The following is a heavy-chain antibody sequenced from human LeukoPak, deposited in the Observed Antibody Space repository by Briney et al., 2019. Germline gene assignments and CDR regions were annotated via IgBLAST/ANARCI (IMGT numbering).Heavy chain of an antibody. Sequence: ASVKVSCKASGYTFTGYYMHWVRQAPGQGLEWMGWINPNSGGTNYAQKFQGRVTMTRDTSISTAYMELSRLRSDDTAVYYCARDLLGDIPFLDPWGQGTLVTVSS. J-gene: IGHJ5*02. CDR2: INPNSGGT. CDR1: GYTFTGYY. V-gene: IGHV1-2*02. CDR3: ARDLLGDIPFLDP. D-gene: IGHD3-9*01.